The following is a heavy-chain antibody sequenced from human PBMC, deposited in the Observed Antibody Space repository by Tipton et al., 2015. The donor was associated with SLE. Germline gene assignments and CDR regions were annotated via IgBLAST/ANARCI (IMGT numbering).Heavy chain of an antibody. CDR3: ARSGPWNVKIDF. J-gene: IGHJ4*02. V-gene: IGHV4-61*09. CDR1: GDSIDSDTFY. Sequence: TLSLTCTVSGDSIDSDTFYWNWIRQPAGKALEWIGHMSSSGSTKYKPSLQSRVTISVDKSKNQFSLNLKSLTAADTAVYYCARSGPWNVKIDFWGQGALVTVSS. CDR2: MSSSGST. D-gene: IGHD1-1*01.